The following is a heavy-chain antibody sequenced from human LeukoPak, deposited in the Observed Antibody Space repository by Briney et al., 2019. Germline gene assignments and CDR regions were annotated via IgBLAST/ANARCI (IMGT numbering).Heavy chain of an antibody. Sequence: PGGSLRLSCAASGFTFSSYGMHWVRQAPGKGLEWVAVISYDGSNKYYADSVKGRFTISRDNSKNTLYLQMNSLRAEDTAVYYCAKGRVGREGIDDAFDIWGQGTMVTVSS. D-gene: IGHD1-26*01. V-gene: IGHV3-30*18. CDR2: ISYDGSNK. J-gene: IGHJ3*02. CDR1: GFTFSSYG. CDR3: AKGRVGREGIDDAFDI.